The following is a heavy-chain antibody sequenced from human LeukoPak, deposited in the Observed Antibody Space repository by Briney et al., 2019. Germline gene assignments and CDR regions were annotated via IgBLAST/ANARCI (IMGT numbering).Heavy chain of an antibody. CDR1: GYSISSGYY. V-gene: IGHV4-38-2*02. CDR3: ARGAIGWLQLHYFDY. CDR2: IYHSGST. J-gene: IGHJ4*02. Sequence: SETLSLTCTVSGYSISSGYYWGWIRQPPGKGLEWIGSIYHSGSTYYNPSLKSRVTISVDTSKNQFSLKLSSVTAADTAVYYCARGAIGWLQLHYFDYWGQGTLVTVPS. D-gene: IGHD5-24*01.